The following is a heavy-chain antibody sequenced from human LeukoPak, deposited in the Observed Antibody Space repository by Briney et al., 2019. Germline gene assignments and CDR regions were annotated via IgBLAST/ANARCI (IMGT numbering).Heavy chain of an antibody. D-gene: IGHD1-26*01. CDR1: GGSARSYY. CDR3: VRDWEGFNFDI. Sequence: SGPTLVNPSETLSLTCIVSGGSARSYYWSWIRQPPGEGLEWIAYIHNSGNTNYNPSLKSRVTISVDTSKNQFSLKLRSVTAADTAVYYCVRDWEGFNFDIWGQGTMVTVSS. V-gene: IGHV4-59*02. J-gene: IGHJ3*02. CDR2: IHNSGNT.